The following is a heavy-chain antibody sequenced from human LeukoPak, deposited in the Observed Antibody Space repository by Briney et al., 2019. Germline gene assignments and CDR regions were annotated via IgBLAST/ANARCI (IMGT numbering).Heavy chain of an antibody. D-gene: IGHD3-9*01. CDR2: IYYSGST. CDR1: GGSISSGDYY. Sequence: SETLSLTCTVSGGSISSGDYYWSWIRQPPGKGLEWIGYIYYSGSTYYNPSLKSRVTISVDTSKNQFSLKLSSVTAADTAVYYCATLDCDILTGYYAWGQGTLVTVSS. CDR3: ATLDCDILTGYYA. V-gene: IGHV4-30-4*01. J-gene: IGHJ5*02.